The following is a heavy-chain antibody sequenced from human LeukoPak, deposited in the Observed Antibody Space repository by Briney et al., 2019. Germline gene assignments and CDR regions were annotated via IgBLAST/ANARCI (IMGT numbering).Heavy chain of an antibody. CDR2: ISGSGGST. V-gene: IGHV3-23*01. CDR1: GFTFSSYA. CDR3: AKHFVPSMIVVVITEYYFDY. J-gene: IGHJ4*02. D-gene: IGHD3-22*01. Sequence: PGGSLRLSCEASGFTFSSYAMSWVRQAPGKGLEWVSGISGSGGSTYYADSVKGRFTISRDNSKNTLYLQMNSLRAEDTAVYYCAKHFVPSMIVVVITEYYFDYWGQGTLVTVSS.